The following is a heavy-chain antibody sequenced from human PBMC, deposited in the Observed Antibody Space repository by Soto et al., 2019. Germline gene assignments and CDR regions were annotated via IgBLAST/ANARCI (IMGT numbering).Heavy chain of an antibody. Sequence: QEQLVESGGDVVQPGRSLTLSCAASGFTFSANAMHWVRQAPGKGLEWVAVIAYDGTIKIYRDSVKGRFTISRDDSKSTLYLQMNSLRPEDTAVYYCARDKIKGAPDYLDSWGQGTLVNGSS. V-gene: IGHV3-30-3*01. J-gene: IGHJ4*02. CDR2: IAYDGTIK. CDR1: GFTFSANA. CDR3: ARDKIKGAPDYLDS. D-gene: IGHD1-26*01.